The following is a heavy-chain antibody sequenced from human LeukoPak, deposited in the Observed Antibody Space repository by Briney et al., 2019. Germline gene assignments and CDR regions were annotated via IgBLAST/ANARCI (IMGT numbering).Heavy chain of an antibody. CDR1: GYTFTGYY. CDR3: ARERAHSSGWYYFDY. Sequence: ASLKVSCKASGYTFTGYYMHCVRQAPGQGLEWMGWINPNSGGTNYAQKFQGRVTMTRDTSISTAYMELSRLRSDDTAVYYCARERAHSSGWYYFDYWGQETLVTVSS. D-gene: IGHD6-19*01. J-gene: IGHJ4*02. CDR2: INPNSGGT. V-gene: IGHV1-2*02.